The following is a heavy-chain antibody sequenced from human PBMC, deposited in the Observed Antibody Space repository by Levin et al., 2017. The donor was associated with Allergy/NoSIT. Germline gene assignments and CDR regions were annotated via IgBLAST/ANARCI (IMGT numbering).Heavy chain of an antibody. J-gene: IGHJ4*02. CDR2: ISSTSSYT. CDR1: GFTFSDFY. Sequence: GGSLRLSCTASGFTFSDFYMSWIRQAPGKGLEWLSYISSTSSYTNYADSVKGRFTISRDNAESSLYLQMNSLRAEDTAVYYCARDNYGAPDYWGQGTLVTVSS. D-gene: IGHD4-11*01. V-gene: IGHV3-11*05. CDR3: ARDNYGAPDY.